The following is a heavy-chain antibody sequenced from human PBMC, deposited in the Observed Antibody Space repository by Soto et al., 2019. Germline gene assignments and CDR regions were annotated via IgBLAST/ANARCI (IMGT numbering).Heavy chain of an antibody. CDR1: GDPLSLDGYY. D-gene: IGHD2-2*01. CDR3: AREGSSTANWIDP. J-gene: IGHJ5*02. Sequence: SETLSLTCTVSGDPLSLDGYYWTWIRQFPGKGLEGMGYIYHTGPTYYNPSLKSRVTMSVDLSKNQFSLTLPSVTAADTAIYYCAREGSSTANWIDPWGPGTLVTVSS. CDR2: IYHTGPT. V-gene: IGHV4-31*03.